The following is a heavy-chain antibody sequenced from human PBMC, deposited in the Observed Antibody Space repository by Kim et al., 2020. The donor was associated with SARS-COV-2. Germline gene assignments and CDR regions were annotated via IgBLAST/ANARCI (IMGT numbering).Heavy chain of an antibody. Sequence: STPAIKSRITMSVDTSKNQFSLKLNSVTAADTAVYFCATLGKRYGNSIDFWGQGTLVTVSS. D-gene: IGHD5-18*01. J-gene: IGHJ4*02. V-gene: IGHV4-31*02. CDR3: ATLGKRYGNSIDF.